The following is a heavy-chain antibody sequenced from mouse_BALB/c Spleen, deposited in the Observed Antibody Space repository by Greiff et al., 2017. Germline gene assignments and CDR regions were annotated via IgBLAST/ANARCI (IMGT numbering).Heavy chain of an antibody. V-gene: IGHV2-2*02. CDR2: IWSGGST. Sequence: VQGVESGPGLVQPSQSLSITCTVSGFSLTSYGVHWVRQSPGKGLEWLGVIWSGGSTDYNAAFISRLSISKDNSKSQVFFKMNSLQANDTAIYYCARRAPQDGTGAMDYWGQGTSVTVSS. D-gene: IGHD4-1*01. CDR1: GFSLTSYG. J-gene: IGHJ4*01. CDR3: ARRAPQDGTGAMDY.